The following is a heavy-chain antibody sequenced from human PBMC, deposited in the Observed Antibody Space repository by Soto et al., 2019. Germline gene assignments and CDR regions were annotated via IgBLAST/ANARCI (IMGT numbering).Heavy chain of an antibody. CDR3: ARCLPYYDSSGYTED. Sequence: PSETLSLTCAVYGGSFSGYYWSWIRQPPGKGLEWIGEINHSGSTNYNPSLKSRVTISVDTSKNQFSLKLSSVTAADTAVYYCARCLPYYDSSGYTEDCGQGTLVTVAS. CDR2: INHSGST. D-gene: IGHD3-22*01. CDR1: GGSFSGYY. V-gene: IGHV4-34*01. J-gene: IGHJ4*02.